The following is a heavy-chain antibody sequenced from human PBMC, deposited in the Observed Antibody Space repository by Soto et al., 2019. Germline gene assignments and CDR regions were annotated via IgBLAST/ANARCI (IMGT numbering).Heavy chain of an antibody. CDR2: IDSTSSII. J-gene: IGHJ6*02. CDR1: GFSLSTYS. V-gene: IGHV3-48*02. Sequence: EVQLVESGGGLVQPGGSLRLSCVASGFSLSTYSMNWVRQAPGKGLEWVSYIDSTSSIIYYTDSVKGRFIISRDNVKSSLFLQMNSLRDGDTAVYYCARGIASAPPGGPYYSTRKIYGMDVWGQGTKVSVSS. D-gene: IGHD6-13*01. CDR3: ARGIASAPPGGPYYSTRKIYGMDV.